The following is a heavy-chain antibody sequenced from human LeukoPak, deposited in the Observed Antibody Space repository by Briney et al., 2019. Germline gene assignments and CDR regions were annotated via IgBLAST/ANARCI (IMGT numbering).Heavy chain of an antibody. CDR2: IIPILGIA. D-gene: IGHD2-2*02. Sequence: ASVKVSCKASGGTFSSYAISWVRQAPGQGLEWMGRIIPILGIANYAQKLQGRVTMTTDTSTSTAYMELRSLRSDDTAVYYCARQGYCSSTSCSTLYYYGMDVWGQGTTVTVSS. CDR3: ARQGYCSSTSCSTLYYYGMDV. J-gene: IGHJ6*02. CDR1: GGTFSSYA. V-gene: IGHV1-69*04.